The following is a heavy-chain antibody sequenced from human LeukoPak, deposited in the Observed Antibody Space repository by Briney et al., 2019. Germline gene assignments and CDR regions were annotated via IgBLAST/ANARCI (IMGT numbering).Heavy chain of an antibody. D-gene: IGHD3-9*01. CDR3: ARAETYYDILTGYSTSHYFDY. CDR2: ISYDGSNK. Sequence: PGGSLRLSCAASGFTFSSYAMHWVRQAPGKGLEWVAVISYDGSNKYHADSVKGRFTISRDNSKNTLYLQMNSLRAEDTAVYYCARAETYYDILTGYSTSHYFDYWGQGTLVTVSS. J-gene: IGHJ4*02. V-gene: IGHV3-30-3*01. CDR1: GFTFSSYA.